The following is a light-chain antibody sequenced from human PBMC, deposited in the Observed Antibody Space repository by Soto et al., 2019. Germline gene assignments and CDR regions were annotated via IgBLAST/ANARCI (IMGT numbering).Light chain of an antibody. Sequence: DIQMTQSPSTLSASVGDRVTITCRASQSISSWLAWYQQKPGKAPKLLIYKASSLESGVPSRFSGSGSGTEFTLTISSLQPDDFATYYCKQYNSYSAFGQGTKV. CDR1: QSISSW. CDR3: KQYNSYSA. CDR2: KAS. V-gene: IGKV1-5*03. J-gene: IGKJ1*01.